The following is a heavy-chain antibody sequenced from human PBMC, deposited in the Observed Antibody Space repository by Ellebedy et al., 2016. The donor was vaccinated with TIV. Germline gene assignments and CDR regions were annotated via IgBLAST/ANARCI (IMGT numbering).Heavy chain of an antibody. D-gene: IGHD3-22*01. J-gene: IGHJ3*02. V-gene: IGHV3-23*01. CDR1: GLTFSSHA. Sequence: GESLKISCAASGLTFSSHAMSWVRQAPGKGLEWVSSITGSGGNTYYADSVKGRFTISRDNAKNSLYLQMNSLRAEDTAVYYCARFYSSSDSDAFDIWGQGTKVTVSS. CDR3: ARFYSSSDSDAFDI. CDR2: ITGSGGNT.